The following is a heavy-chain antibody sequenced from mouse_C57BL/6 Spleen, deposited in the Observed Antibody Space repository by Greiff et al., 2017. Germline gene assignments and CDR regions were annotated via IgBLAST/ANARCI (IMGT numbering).Heavy chain of an antibody. CDR1: GYTFTDYY. CDR2: INPNNGGT. CDR3: ASSGYYGRSWYFDV. V-gene: IGHV1-26*01. J-gene: IGHJ1*03. D-gene: IGHD1-1*01. Sequence: EVQRVESGPELVKPGASVKISCKASGYTFTDYYMHWVKQSHGQSLEWIGDINPNNGGTSYNQKFKGKATLTVDTSSSTAYMELRSLTSEDSAVYYCASSGYYGRSWYFDVWGTGTTVTVSS.